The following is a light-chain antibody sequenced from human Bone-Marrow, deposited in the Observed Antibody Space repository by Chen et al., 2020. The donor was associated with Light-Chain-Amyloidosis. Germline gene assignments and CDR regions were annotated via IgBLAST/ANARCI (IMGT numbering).Light chain of an antibody. J-gene: IGLJ2*01. Sequence: SYELTQPPSVLVSPGQTARITCSGDDLPTKYAYWYQQKPGQAPVLVIHRDTERPSGISERFSCSSSGTTATLTISGVQAEDEADYHCQSADSSGTYEVIFGGGTKLTVL. CDR2: RDT. V-gene: IGLV3-25*03. CDR1: DLPTKY. CDR3: QSADSSGTYEVI.